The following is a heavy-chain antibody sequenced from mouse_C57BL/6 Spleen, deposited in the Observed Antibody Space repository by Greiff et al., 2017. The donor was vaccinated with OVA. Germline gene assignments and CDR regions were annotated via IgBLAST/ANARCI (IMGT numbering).Heavy chain of an antibody. V-gene: IGHV14-3*01. J-gene: IGHJ2*01. Sequence: VQLKESVAELVRPGASVKLSCTASGFTIKNSYMHWVKQRPGQGLEWIGRIDPSDGNTKYAPKFKGKATLTADTSSTTAYLQLSSLTSADTAIDYCARSLSGYGRRDYGGKGTTLTVSS. D-gene: IGHD1-1*01. CDR2: IDPSDGNT. CDR1: GFTIKNSY. CDR3: ARSLSGYGRRDY.